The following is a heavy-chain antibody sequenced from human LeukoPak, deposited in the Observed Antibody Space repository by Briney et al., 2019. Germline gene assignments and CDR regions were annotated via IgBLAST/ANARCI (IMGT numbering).Heavy chain of an antibody. Sequence: ASVKVSCKASGYTFANYGINWLRQAPGQGLEWMGGISPYNGNTDYAQNLQGRVAMTTDTSTSTAYMDLRSLRSDDTAVYYCARIRAGRELSHCFDYWGQGTLVTVSS. CDR1: GYTFANYG. J-gene: IGHJ4*02. D-gene: IGHD3-16*02. CDR3: ARIRAGRELSHCFDY. V-gene: IGHV1-18*01. CDR2: ISPYNGNT.